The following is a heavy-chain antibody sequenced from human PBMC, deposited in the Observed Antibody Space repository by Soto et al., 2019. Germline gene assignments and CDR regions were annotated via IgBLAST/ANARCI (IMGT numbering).Heavy chain of an antibody. CDR2: IYYSGST. CDR1: GGSVSSGSYY. J-gene: IGHJ6*02. V-gene: IGHV4-61*01. D-gene: IGHD1-26*01. Sequence: SETLSLTCTVSGGSVSSGSYYWSWIRQPPGKGLEWIGYIYYSGSTHYNPSLKSRVTISVDTSKNQFSLKLSSVTAADTAVYYCARDPPPWKPPLLSWYYYGMDVWGQGTTVTVSS. CDR3: ARDPPPWKPPLLSWYYYGMDV.